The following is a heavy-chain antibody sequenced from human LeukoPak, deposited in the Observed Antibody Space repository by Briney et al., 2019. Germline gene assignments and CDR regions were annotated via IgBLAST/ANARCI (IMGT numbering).Heavy chain of an antibody. V-gene: IGHV4-4*07. D-gene: IGHD3-3*01. Sequence: SETLSLTCTVSGGSISSYYWSWIREPAGKGLEWIGRIYTSGSTNYNPSLKSRVTISIDKSKNHFSLNLSSVTAADTAVYYCARHNTIFEVLVPLDYWGQGTLVTVSS. J-gene: IGHJ4*02. CDR1: GGSISSYY. CDR2: IYTSGST. CDR3: ARHNTIFEVLVPLDY.